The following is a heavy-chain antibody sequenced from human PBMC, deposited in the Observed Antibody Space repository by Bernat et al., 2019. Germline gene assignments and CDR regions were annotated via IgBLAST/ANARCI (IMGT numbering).Heavy chain of an antibody. Sequence: EVQLVESGGGLVQPGGSLRLSCAASGFTVSSNYMSWVRQAPGKGLEWVSVIYRDGNTYYADSVKGRFTISRDNSKNTLYLQMNSLRAEDTAVYYCARDPYDFWGGYYRGDDWGKGTTVTVSS. CDR3: ARDPYDFWGGYYRGDD. V-gene: IGHV3-66*01. CDR2: IYRDGNT. D-gene: IGHD3-3*01. J-gene: IGHJ6*04. CDR1: GFTVSSNY.